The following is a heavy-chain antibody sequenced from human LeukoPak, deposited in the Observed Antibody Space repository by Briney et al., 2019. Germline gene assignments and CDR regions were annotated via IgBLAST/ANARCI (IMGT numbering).Heavy chain of an antibody. CDR2: ISYDGSNK. V-gene: IGHV3-30*03. Sequence: GGSLRLSCAASGFTFSSYGMHWVRQAPGKGLEWVAVISYDGSNKYYADSVKGRFTISRDNAKNSLYLQMNSLRDEDTAVYYCATGGGGYWGQGTLVTVSS. CDR3: ATGGGGY. J-gene: IGHJ4*02. D-gene: IGHD1-26*01. CDR1: GFTFSSYG.